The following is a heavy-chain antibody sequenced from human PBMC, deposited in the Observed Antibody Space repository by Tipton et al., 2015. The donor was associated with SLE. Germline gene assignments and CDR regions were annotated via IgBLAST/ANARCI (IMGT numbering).Heavy chain of an antibody. CDR1: GESFLGYF. CDR3: ARHPARPDAFDI. CDR2: INHSGST. V-gene: IGHV4-34*01. Sequence: GLVKPSETLSLTCGVYGESFLGYFWTWIRQPPGKGLEWIGEINHSGSTNYNPSLKSRVTMSVDTSKNQFSLKLSSVTAADTAVYYCARHPARPDAFDIWGQGTMVTVSS. J-gene: IGHJ3*02.